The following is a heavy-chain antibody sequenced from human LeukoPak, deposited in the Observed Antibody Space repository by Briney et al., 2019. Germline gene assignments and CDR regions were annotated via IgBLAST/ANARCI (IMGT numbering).Heavy chain of an antibody. D-gene: IGHD1-14*01. CDR3: ARTLRYWFDP. Sequence: SETLSLTCTVTCGSISSYYWSWIRQPPGKGLEWIGYIYYSGSTNYNPSLKSRVTISVDTSKNQFSLKLSSVTAADTAVYYCARTLRYWFDPWGQGTLVTVSS. V-gene: IGHV4-59*01. CDR2: IYYSGST. J-gene: IGHJ5*02. CDR1: CGSISSYY.